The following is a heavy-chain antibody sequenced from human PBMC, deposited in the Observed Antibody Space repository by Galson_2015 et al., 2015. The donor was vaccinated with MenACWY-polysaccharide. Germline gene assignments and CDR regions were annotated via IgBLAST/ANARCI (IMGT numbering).Heavy chain of an antibody. CDR1: GFTLSTYR. CDR3: AREAVVGAFDI. V-gene: IGHV3-21*01. CDR2: IGNSPTYI. Sequence: SLRLSCAASGFTLSTYRMNWVRQAPGKGLEWVSSIGNSPTYIYYADSVKGRFTISRDNAKNSLYLQMNSLRVDDTAIYYCAREAVVGAFDIWGQGTMVTVSS. D-gene: IGHD4-23*01. J-gene: IGHJ3*02.